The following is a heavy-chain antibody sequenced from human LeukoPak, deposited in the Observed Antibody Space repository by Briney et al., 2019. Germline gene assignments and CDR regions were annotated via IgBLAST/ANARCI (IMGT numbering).Heavy chain of an antibody. J-gene: IGHJ4*02. V-gene: IGHV3-48*03. D-gene: IGHD6-13*01. CDR2: ISSSGSTI. CDR3: ARVGGIAAGSY. CDR1: GFTFSSYE. Sequence: GGSLRLSCAASGFTFSSYEMNWVRQAPGKGLEWVSYISSSGSTIHYADSVKGRFTISRDNAKNSLYLQMNSLRAEDTAVYYCARVGGIAAGSYWGQGTLVTVSS.